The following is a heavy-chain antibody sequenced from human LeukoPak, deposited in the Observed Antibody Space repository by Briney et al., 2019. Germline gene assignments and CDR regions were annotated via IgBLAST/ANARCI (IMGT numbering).Heavy chain of an antibody. CDR2: ITSGSYI. CDR1: GFTFISYT. CDR3: ARQGGIYGPYALDY. Sequence: GGSLRLSCPSSGFTFISYTMSWVRQAPGKGLEWVSFITSGSYIYYADSVKGRFTISRDNAKNSLFLQMNSLRSADTAVYYCARQGGIYGPYALDYWGQGTLVTVSS. J-gene: IGHJ4*02. V-gene: IGHV3-21*01. D-gene: IGHD2-2*01.